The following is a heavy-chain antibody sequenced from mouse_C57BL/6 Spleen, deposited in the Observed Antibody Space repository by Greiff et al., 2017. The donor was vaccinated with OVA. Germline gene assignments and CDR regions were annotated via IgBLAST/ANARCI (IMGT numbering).Heavy chain of an antibody. CDR2: IYPGDGDT. CDR3: APQTAQATWGYFDY. Sequence: QVQLKQSGPELVKPGASVKISCKASGYAFSSSRMNWVKQRPGQGLEWIGRIYPGDGDTNYNGKFKGKATLTADKSSSTAYMQRSSLTSEDSAVYCCAPQTAQATWGYFDYWGQGTTLTVSS. J-gene: IGHJ2*01. CDR1: GYAFSSSR. V-gene: IGHV1-82*01. D-gene: IGHD3-2*02.